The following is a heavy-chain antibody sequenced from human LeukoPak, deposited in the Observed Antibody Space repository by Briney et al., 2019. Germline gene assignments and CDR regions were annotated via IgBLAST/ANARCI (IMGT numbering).Heavy chain of an antibody. CDR2: IYTSGST. Sequence: SETLSLTCTVSGGSISSGSYYWSWLRQPAGKGLEWIGRIYTSGSTTYNPSLKSRVTISVDTSKNQFSLKLSSVIAADTAVYYCARTARRDGYNYGWFDPWGQGTLVTVSS. D-gene: IGHD5-24*01. CDR3: ARTARRDGYNYGWFDP. CDR1: GGSISSGSYY. V-gene: IGHV4-61*02. J-gene: IGHJ5*02.